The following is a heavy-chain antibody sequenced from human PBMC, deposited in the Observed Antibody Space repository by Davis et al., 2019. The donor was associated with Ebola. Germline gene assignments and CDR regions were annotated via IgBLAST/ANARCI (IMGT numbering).Heavy chain of an antibody. CDR3: TSTTVTNDY. V-gene: IGHV3-73*01. CDR2: IRSKANSYAT. CDR1: GFTFSGSA. J-gene: IGHJ4*02. Sequence: GESLNISCASSGFTFSGSAMHWVRQASGKGLEWVGRIRSKANSYATAYAASVKGRFTISRDDSKNTAYLQMNSLKTEDTAVYYCTSTTVTNDYWGQGTLVTVSS. D-gene: IGHD4-17*01.